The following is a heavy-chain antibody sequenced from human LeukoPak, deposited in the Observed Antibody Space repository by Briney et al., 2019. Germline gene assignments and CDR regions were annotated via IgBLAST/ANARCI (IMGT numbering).Heavy chain of an antibody. V-gene: IGHV3-23*01. CDR1: VITFNNYD. Sequence: GRSLRLSCAVSVITFNNYDMHWVRHAPGKGLECVSAISGSGGSTYYTDSAKGRFTIYRDNSKNTLYLQMNSLRAEDTAVYYCAKPHTQWLVQSAFDIWGQGTMVTVSS. J-gene: IGHJ3*02. CDR2: ISGSGGST. CDR3: AKPHTQWLVQSAFDI. D-gene: IGHD6-19*01.